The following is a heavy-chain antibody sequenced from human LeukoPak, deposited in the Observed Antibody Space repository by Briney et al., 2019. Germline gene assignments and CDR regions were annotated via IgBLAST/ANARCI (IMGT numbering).Heavy chain of an antibody. CDR2: INTNTGNP. J-gene: IGHJ4*02. CDR3: TRGGYCGSARCSDFDC. D-gene: IGHD2-2*03. CDR1: GYTFNNYA. V-gene: IGHV7-4-1*02. Sequence: SVNVSRKASGYTFNNYAMNWVRQAPGQGLAWVGRINTNTGNPTYAQGFTGRCVFSLVNSVSTAYLQISSLQAEDTAVYYCTRGGYCGSARCSDFDCWGQGTLVTVS.